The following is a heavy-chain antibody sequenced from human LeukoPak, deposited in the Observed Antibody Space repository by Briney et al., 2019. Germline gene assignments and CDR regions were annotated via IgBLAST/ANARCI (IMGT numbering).Heavy chain of an antibody. CDR1: GFTVTEFS. CDR3: AAYDMFDP. D-gene: IGHD3-9*01. Sequence: ASVKVSCKVSGFTVTEFSMHWVRQAPGKGLEWMGGFDPDNGKTIYAQKFQGRLSMTEDTLTDTAYMELSSLTFEDTAVYYCAAYDMFDPWGQGTLVIVSS. V-gene: IGHV1-24*01. CDR2: FDPDNGKT. J-gene: IGHJ5*02.